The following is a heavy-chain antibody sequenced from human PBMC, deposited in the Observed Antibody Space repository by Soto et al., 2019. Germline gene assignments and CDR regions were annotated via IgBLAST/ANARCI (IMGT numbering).Heavy chain of an antibody. CDR3: ASSSSRLLWFGEQAAAFDY. J-gene: IGHJ4*02. CDR1: GFTFSSYW. D-gene: IGHD3-10*01. V-gene: IGHV3-7*01. CDR2: IKQDGSEK. Sequence: GGSLRLSCAASGFTFSSYWMSWVRQAPGKGLEWVANIKQDGSEKYYVDSVKGRFTISRDNAKNSLYLQMNSLRAEDTAVYYCASSSSRLLWFGEQAAAFDYWGQGTLVTVSS.